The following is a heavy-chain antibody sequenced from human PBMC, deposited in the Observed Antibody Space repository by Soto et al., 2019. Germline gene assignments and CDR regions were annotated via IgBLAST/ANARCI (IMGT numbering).Heavy chain of an antibody. CDR2: IKQDGSEK. Sequence: GGSLRLSCAASGFTFSSYWMSWVRQAPGKGLEWVANIKQDGSEKYYVDSVKGRFTISRDNAKNSLYLQMNSLRAEDTSVYYCTRPKNELRFYSYNGIDVWGQGTTVTVSS. V-gene: IGHV3-7*02. J-gene: IGHJ6*02. CDR3: TRPKNELRFYSYNGIDV. CDR1: GFTFSSYW. D-gene: IGHD5-12*01.